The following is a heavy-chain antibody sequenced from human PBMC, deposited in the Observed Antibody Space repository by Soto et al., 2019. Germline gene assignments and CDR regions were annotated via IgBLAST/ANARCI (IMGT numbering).Heavy chain of an antibody. V-gene: IGHV4-31*11. J-gene: IGHJ5*02. CDR2: IYFSGNT. Sequence: HSETLSLTCAVSGVSIRSIGDYWCWMRQHPVKGLEWIGYIYFSGNTHYNPSLKSRVTISIDTSTNQFSLMVTSVTAADTAVYYCARVAAHCGGDCYSRPSDWIDPWGQGALVTVSS. CDR3: ARVAAHCGGDCYSRPSDWIDP. D-gene: IGHD2-21*02. CDR1: GVSIRSIGDY.